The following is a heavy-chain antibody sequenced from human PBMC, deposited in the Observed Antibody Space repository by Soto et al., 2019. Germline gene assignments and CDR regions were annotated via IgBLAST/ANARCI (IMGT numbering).Heavy chain of an antibody. CDR1: GGTFSRYS. D-gene: IGHD2-2*01. J-gene: IGHJ6*02. Sequence: QVQLVQSGAEVKKPGSSVKVSCKASGGTFSRYSITWVRQAPGHGLEWIGRIIPIFGIASYAQKFQGRVTITADESMSTAYMELSSMRSDDTAVYYCAREDRDRETGLVPAAIDGTDVGGQGTTVTVSS. V-gene: IGHV1-69*08. CDR3: AREDRDRETGLVPAAIDGTDV. CDR2: IIPIFGIA.